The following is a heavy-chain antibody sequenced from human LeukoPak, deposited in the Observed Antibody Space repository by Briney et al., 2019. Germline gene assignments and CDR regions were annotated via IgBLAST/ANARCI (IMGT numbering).Heavy chain of an antibody. J-gene: IGHJ4*02. V-gene: IGHV1-18*01. CDR2: ISAYNGNT. CDR1: GYTFPSYG. CDR3: ARDRLSAAGGWDLVFDY. D-gene: IGHD1-26*01. Sequence: GASVKVSCKASGYTFPSYGISWVRQAPGQGLEWTGWISAYNGNTDYAQKLQGRVTMTTDTSTSTAYVELRSLRSDDTAVYYCARDRLSAAGGWDLVFDYWGQGTLVTVSS.